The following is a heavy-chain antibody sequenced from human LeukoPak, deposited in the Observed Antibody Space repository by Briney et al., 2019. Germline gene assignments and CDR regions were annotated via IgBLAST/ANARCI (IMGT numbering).Heavy chain of an antibody. CDR2: INHSGST. CDR3: ARAEYDFWSGYPSALDP. V-gene: IGHV4-34*01. D-gene: IGHD3-3*01. Sequence: SETLSLTCAVYTGSFSGYYWSWLRQPPGKGREWIGEINHSGSTNYHPSLKSRATISVTTSKKQFSLKLSSVTAADTAVYYCARAEYDFWSGYPSALDPWGQGTLVTVSS. CDR1: TGSFSGYY. J-gene: IGHJ5*02.